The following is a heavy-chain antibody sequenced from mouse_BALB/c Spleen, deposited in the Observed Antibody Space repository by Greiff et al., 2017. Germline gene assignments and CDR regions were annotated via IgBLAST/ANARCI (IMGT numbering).Heavy chain of an antibody. CDR2: ISSGGSYT. Sequence: EVMLVESGGDLVKPGGSLKLSCAASGFTFSSYGMSWVRQTPDKRLEWVATISSGGSYTYYPDSVKGRFTISRDNAKNTLYLQMSSLKSEDTAMYYCARKGDSFDYWGQGTTLTVSS. CDR3: ARKGDSFDY. D-gene: IGHD3-3*01. V-gene: IGHV5-6*01. J-gene: IGHJ2*01. CDR1: GFTFSSYG.